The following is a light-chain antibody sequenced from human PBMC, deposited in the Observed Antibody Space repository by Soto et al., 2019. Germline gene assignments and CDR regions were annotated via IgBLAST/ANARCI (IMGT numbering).Light chain of an antibody. CDR3: AAWDDSLSAHV. V-gene: IGLV1-47*01. J-gene: IGLJ1*01. CDR1: SSNIGSNY. Sequence: QSVLTQPPSASGTPGQRVTISCSGSSSNIGSNYVYWYQQLPGTAPKLLIYRNNQRPSGVPDRFSGSKSGTSASLAISGLRSEDEADYYCAAWDDSLSAHVFGTGNKLTVL. CDR2: RNN.